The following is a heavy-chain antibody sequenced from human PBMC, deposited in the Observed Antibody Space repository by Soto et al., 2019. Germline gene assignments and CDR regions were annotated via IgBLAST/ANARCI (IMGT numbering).Heavy chain of an antibody. CDR2: IYHSVST. CDR3: ARVPIYYDSSGYYHYGTFDI. J-gene: IGHJ3*02. Sequence: SDTLSLTSAVSGGSVNSAVYPWSWIRQPPGKGLEWIGYIYHSVSTYYNPSLKGRVTISLDKSNNHFSLKLISVTAADTAVYYCARVPIYYDSSGYYHYGTFDIWGQGTMVTVSS. V-gene: IGHV4-30-2*01. D-gene: IGHD3-22*01. CDR1: GGSVNSAVYP.